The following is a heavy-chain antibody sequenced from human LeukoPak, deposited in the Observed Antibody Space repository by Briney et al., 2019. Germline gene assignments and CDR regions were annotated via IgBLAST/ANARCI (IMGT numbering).Heavy chain of an antibody. D-gene: IGHD4/OR15-4a*01. CDR3: ATANLGYMDV. V-gene: IGHV4-34*01. CDR1: GGSSSGYY. CDR2: INHGGTT. J-gene: IGHJ6*03. Sequence: SETLSLTCAVYGGSSSGYYWSWIRQPPGKGLEWIGEINHGGTTNYNPSLKSRVTISLDTSKNHFSLRLTSVTAADTAVYYCATANLGYMDVWGKGTTVTVSS.